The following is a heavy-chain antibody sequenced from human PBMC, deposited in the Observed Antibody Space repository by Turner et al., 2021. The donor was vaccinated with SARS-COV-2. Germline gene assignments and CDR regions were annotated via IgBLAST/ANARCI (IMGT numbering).Heavy chain of an antibody. CDR3: ARGGGYGAAFDY. D-gene: IGHD5-12*01. V-gene: IGHV3-30-3*01. J-gene: IGHJ4*02. CDR1: GFTFSSYA. Sequence: QVKLVESGGGVVTPGRSLRLSCAATGFTFSSYAMHWVRQAPGKGLEWVAVISYDGSNKFYADSVKGRFTISRDNSKNSLYLQMNSLRAEYTAVYYCARGGGYGAAFDYWGQGTLVTVSS. CDR2: ISYDGSNK.